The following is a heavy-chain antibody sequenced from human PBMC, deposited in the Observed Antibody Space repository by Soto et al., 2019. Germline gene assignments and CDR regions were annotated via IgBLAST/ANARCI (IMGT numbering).Heavy chain of an antibody. D-gene: IGHD2-21*02. J-gene: IGHJ4*02. V-gene: IGHV3-23*01. CDR1: AFTFSSYA. Sequence: EVPLLESGGGLAQPGGSLRLSCAASAFTFSSYAMSWVRQAPGKGLEWVSAVSGSGDSTYYADSVKGRFTISRDNSKNTLYLQMNGLRAEDTAVYYCAKGRASDCPGCTQDYWGQGTLVTVSS. CDR2: VSGSGDST. CDR3: AKGRASDCPGCTQDY.